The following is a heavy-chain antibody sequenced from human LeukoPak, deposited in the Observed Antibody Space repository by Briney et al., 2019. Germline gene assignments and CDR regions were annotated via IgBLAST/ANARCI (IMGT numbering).Heavy chain of an antibody. CDR1: GFTFTSNG. CDR2: TPFGGTNE. V-gene: IGHV3-33*05. J-gene: IGHJ6*03. D-gene: IGHD2-15*01. CDR3: ARVLRYCSGGNCYSGGLGYMDV. Sequence: PGGSPRLSCAVSGFTFTSNGFHWVRQAPGKGLEWVTFTPFGGTNEYYSNSVKGRFTISRDNAKNSLFLQMNSLRAEDTAVYYCARVLRYCSGGNCYSGGLGYMDVWGKGTTVTISS.